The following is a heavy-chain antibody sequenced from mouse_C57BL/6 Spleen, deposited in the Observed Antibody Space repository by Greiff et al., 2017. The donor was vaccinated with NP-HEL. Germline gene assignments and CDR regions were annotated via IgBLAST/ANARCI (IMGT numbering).Heavy chain of an antibody. D-gene: IGHD3-2*02. CDR2: IRSKSNNYAT. V-gene: IGHV10-1*01. CDR1: GFSFTTYA. CDR3: VREGGQLRLWFAY. J-gene: IGHJ3*01. Sequence: EVKLQEPGGGLVQPKGSLKLSCAASGFSFTTYAMNWVRQAPGKGLEWVARIRSKSNNYATYYADSVKDRFTISRDDSESMLYLQMNNLKTEDTAVYDCVREGGQLRLWFAYWGQGTLVTVSA.